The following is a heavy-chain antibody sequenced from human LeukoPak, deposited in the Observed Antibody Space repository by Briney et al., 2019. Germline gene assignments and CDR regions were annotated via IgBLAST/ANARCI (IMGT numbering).Heavy chain of an antibody. CDR1: GFTFSSYS. CDR2: ISSSSSYI. J-gene: IGHJ4*02. Sequence: PGGSLRLSCAASGFTFSSYSMNWVRQAPGKGLEWVSSISSSSSYIYYADLVKGRFTISRDNAKNSLYLQMNSLRAEDTAVYYCARELTRYGSGIPWGQGTLVTVSS. V-gene: IGHV3-21*01. D-gene: IGHD3-10*01. CDR3: ARELTRYGSGIP.